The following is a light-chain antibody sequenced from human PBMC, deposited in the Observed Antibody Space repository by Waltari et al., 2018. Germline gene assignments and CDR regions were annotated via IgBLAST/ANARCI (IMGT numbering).Light chain of an antibody. J-gene: IGLJ1*01. Sequence: QSALTQPPSASGSPGQSVTISCTGTSSDVGGYNYVSWYQQHPAKAPNLMIYEVSKRPSGVPDRFSCSKSGNTASLTVSGLQAEDEADYYCSSYAGSNNLNVFGTGTKVTVL. V-gene: IGLV2-8*01. CDR1: SSDVGGYNY. CDR2: EVS. CDR3: SSYAGSNNLNV.